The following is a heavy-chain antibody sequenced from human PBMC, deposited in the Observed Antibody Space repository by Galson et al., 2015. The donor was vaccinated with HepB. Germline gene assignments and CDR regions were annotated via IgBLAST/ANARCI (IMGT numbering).Heavy chain of an antibody. CDR2: ISSSSSTI. CDR1: GFTFSRYS. J-gene: IGHJ5*02. CDR3: ARDLYGDYNWFDP. V-gene: IGHV3-48*04. D-gene: IGHD4-17*01. Sequence: SLRLSCAASGFTFSRYSMNWVRQAPGKGLEWVSYISSSSSTIYYADSVKGRFTISRDNAKNSLYLQMNSLRAEDTAVYYCARDLYGDYNWFDPWGQGTLVTVSS.